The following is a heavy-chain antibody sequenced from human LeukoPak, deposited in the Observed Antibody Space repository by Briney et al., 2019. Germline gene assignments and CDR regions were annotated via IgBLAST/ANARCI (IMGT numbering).Heavy chain of an antibody. Sequence: SETLSLTCAVSGGSISSGGYSWSWIRQPPGKGLEWIGYIYHSGSTYYNPSLKSRVTISVDRSKNQFSLKLSSVTAADTAVYYCARGGTLIAVAGNNWFDPWGQGTLVTVSS. D-gene: IGHD6-19*01. V-gene: IGHV4-30-2*01. CDR2: IYHSGST. CDR3: ARGGTLIAVAGNNWFDP. J-gene: IGHJ5*02. CDR1: GGSISSGGYS.